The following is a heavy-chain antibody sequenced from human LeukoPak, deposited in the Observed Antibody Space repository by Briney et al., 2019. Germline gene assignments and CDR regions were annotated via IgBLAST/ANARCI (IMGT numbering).Heavy chain of an antibody. Sequence: GGSLRLSCAAAGVTFSSYSMNWVRQAPGKGLEWVSSISSSSSYIYYADSVKGRFTISRDNAKNSLYLQMNSLRAEDTAVYYCARDLELLNAFDIWGQGTMVTVSS. CDR2: ISSSSSYI. CDR3: ARDLELLNAFDI. D-gene: IGHD1-26*01. CDR1: GVTFSSYS. V-gene: IGHV3-21*01. J-gene: IGHJ3*02.